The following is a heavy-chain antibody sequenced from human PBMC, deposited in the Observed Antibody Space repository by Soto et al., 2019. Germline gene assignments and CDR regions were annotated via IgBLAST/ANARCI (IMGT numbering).Heavy chain of an antibody. CDR1: GGSISSFA. CDR3: ARDDGSGWFFEAA. D-gene: IGHD6-19*01. J-gene: IGHJ4*02. CDR2: IIPIFDSA. Sequence: QVQLVQSGAEVKKPGSSVKVSCKASGGSISSFAISWVRQAPEQGLDWMGGIIPIFDSANYAQKFQGRVAITADASTSTVYMELSSLRSGDTAVYYCARDDGSGWFFEAAWGQGTLVTVSS. V-gene: IGHV1-69*12.